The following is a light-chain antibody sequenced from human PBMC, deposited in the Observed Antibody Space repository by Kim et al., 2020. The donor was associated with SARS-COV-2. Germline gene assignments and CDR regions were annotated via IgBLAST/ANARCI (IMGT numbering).Light chain of an antibody. V-gene: IGKV1-5*01. CDR3: QHYNGYSQT. CDR1: QTINEW. Sequence: DIQLTQSPSTLSASVGDRVTITCRASQTINEWLAWYQLIPGKAPKLLMYDASTLESGVPSRFSGVGSGTHFTLTINSLEPDDFATYYCQHYNGYSQTFGQGTKVDIK. CDR2: DAS. J-gene: IGKJ1*01.